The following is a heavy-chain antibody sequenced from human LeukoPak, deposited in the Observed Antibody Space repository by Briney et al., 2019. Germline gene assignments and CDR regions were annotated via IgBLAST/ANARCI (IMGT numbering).Heavy chain of an antibody. D-gene: IGHD6-19*01. CDR2: IYTSGST. J-gene: IGHJ6*02. Sequence: SQTLSLTCTVSGASISSESYYWSWIRQPAGKGLEWIGHIYTSGSTNYNPSLKNRVTISVDTSKNQFSLKLSSVTAADPAVYYCGRVLSGWYGVDVWGQGTTVTVSS. V-gene: IGHV4-61*09. CDR1: GASISSESYY. CDR3: GRVLSGWYGVDV.